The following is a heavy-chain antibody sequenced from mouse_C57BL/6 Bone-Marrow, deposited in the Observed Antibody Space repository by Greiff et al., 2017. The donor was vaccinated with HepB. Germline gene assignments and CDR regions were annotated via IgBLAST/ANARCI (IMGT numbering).Heavy chain of an antibody. V-gene: IGHV5-16*01. CDR3: ARKSSYWYFDV. Sequence: EVNVVESEGGLVQPGSSMKLSCTASGFTFSDYYMAWVRQVPEKGLEWVANINYDGSSTYYLDSLKSRFIISRDNAKNILYLQMSSLKSEDTATYYCARKSSYWYFDVWGTGTTVTVSS. CDR2: INYDGSST. J-gene: IGHJ1*03. D-gene: IGHD1-1*01. CDR1: GFTFSDYY.